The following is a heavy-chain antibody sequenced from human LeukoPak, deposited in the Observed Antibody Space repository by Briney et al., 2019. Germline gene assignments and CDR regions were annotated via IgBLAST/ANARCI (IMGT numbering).Heavy chain of an antibody. CDR3: ARADYDFWSGYSDPRNDY. CDR1: GFTFSSYW. J-gene: IGHJ4*02. Sequence: GGSLRLSCAASGFTFSSYWMSWVRQAPGKGLEWVANIKQDGSEKYYVDSVKGRFTISRDNAKNSLYLQMNSLRAEDTAVYYCARADYDFWSGYSDPRNDYWGQGTLVTVSS. D-gene: IGHD3-3*01. V-gene: IGHV3-7*01. CDR2: IKQDGSEK.